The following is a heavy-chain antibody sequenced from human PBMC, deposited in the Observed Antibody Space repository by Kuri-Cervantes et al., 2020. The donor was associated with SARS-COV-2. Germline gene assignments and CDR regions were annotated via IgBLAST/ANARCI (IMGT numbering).Heavy chain of an antibody. Sequence: ASVKVSCKASGYTFTSYGISWVRQAPGQGLEWMGWISAYNGNTNYAQKFQGRVTMTTDTSTSTAYMELRSLRSEDTAVYYCARGSSGWSPNWFDPWGQGTLVTVSS. J-gene: IGHJ5*02. CDR1: GYTFTSYG. D-gene: IGHD6-19*01. V-gene: IGHV1-18*01. CDR2: ISAYNGNT. CDR3: ARGSSGWSPNWFDP.